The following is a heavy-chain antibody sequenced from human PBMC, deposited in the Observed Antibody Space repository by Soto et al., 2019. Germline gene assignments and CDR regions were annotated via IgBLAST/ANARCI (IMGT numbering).Heavy chain of an antibody. V-gene: IGHV3-23*01. CDR2: ISGSGGST. J-gene: IGHJ4*02. D-gene: IGHD3-3*01. CDR1: GFSFSTYA. Sequence: EVQLLGSGGGLVQPGGSLRLSCAASGFSFSTYAMHWVRQAPGKGLEWVSAISGSGGSTYYAASVKGRFTISRDNSKSTLYLQMNSLRAEDTAVYYCAKVKFDFWDGYEYWGQGTLVTVSS. CDR3: AKVKFDFWDGYEY.